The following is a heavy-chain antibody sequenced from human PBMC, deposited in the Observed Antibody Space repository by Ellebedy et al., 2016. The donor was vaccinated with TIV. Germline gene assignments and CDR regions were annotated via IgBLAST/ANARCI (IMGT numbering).Heavy chain of an antibody. D-gene: IGHD4-17*01. Sequence: GESLKISCAASGFPVSSSYMTWVRQAPGKGLQWVSLVYSGRVTYYADSVKVRFTISRDNSKNTLHLQMDSLRAEDPAIYFCARGIEGYGDYSFHYWGQGTPVTVSS. CDR3: ARGIEGYGDYSFHY. CDR1: GFPVSSSY. V-gene: IGHV3-53*01. J-gene: IGHJ4*02. CDR2: VYSGRVT.